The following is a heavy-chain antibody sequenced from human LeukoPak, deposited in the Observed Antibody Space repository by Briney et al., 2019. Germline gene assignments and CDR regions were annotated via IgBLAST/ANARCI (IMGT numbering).Heavy chain of an antibody. CDR1: GFTFSSYS. J-gene: IGHJ4*02. V-gene: IGHV3-21*01. D-gene: IGHD6-13*01. Sequence: PGGSLRLSCAASGFTFSSYSMNWVRQAPGKGLEWVSSISSSSSYIYYANSVKGRFTISRDNAKNSLYLQMNSLRAEDTAVYYCARDSEPLSWAAGTALYWGQGTLVTVSS. CDR3: ARDSEPLSWAAGTALY. CDR2: ISSSSSYI.